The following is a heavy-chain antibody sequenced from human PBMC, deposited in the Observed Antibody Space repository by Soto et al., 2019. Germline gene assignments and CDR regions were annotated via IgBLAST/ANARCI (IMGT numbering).Heavy chain of an antibody. CDR2: ITGTGGST. D-gene: IGHD3-3*01. V-gene: IGHV3-23*01. Sequence: EVQLLESGGGLVQPGESLRLSCAASGFTFSRYAMSWVRQAPGKGLEWVSAITGTGGSTYYADSVKGRFTISRDNSKNPLFLQMNSLRAEDTAVYYCAKASYDFWSGYYGYYYYSMDVWGQGTTVTVSS. CDR1: GFTFSRYA. J-gene: IGHJ6*02. CDR3: AKASYDFWSGYYGYYYYSMDV.